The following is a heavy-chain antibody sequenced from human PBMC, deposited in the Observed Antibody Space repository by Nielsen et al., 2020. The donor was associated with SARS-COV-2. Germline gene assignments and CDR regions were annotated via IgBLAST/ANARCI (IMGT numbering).Heavy chain of an antibody. Sequence: SETLSLTCGVSGASLSNSNYYWGWIRRPPGKGLEYIGSIYHSGSTYFKSSLKSRVTISVDTSKNQFSLKLRSVTAADTAVYYCARHGESPAARPTMYNWFDPWGKGTLVTVSS. J-gene: IGHJ5*02. CDR3: ARHGESPAARPTMYNWFDP. CDR1: GASLSNSNYY. CDR2: IYHSGST. D-gene: IGHD6-6*01. V-gene: IGHV4-39*01.